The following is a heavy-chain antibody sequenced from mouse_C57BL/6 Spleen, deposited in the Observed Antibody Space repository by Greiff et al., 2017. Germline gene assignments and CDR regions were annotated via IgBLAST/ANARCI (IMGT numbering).Heavy chain of an antibody. CDR2: IYPSDSET. J-gene: IGHJ4*01. V-gene: IGHV1-61*01. CDR1: GYTFTSYW. CDR3: ARSGYGSSYVAMDY. Sequence: QVQLQQPGAELVRPGSSVKLSCKASGYTFTSYWMDWVKQRPGQGLEWIGNIYPSDSETHYNQKFKDKATLTVDKSSSTAYMQLSSLTSEDSAVYDCARSGYGSSYVAMDYWGQGTSVTVSS. D-gene: IGHD1-1*01.